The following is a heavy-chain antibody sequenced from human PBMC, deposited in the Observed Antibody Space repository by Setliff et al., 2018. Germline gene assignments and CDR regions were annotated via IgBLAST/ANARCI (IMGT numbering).Heavy chain of an antibody. CDR2: INPSSGRT. D-gene: IGHD6-19*01. Sequence: ASVKVSCKASGYTFTSHYMHWVRQAPGLGLEWMGTINPSSGRTSYAQKFQGRVTMTRDTSTSTVYMELSRLRSDDTAVYYCARAVAGNYYYYYYMDVWGKGTTVTVSS. J-gene: IGHJ6*03. V-gene: IGHV1-46*01. CDR3: ARAVAGNYYYYYYMDV. CDR1: GYTFTSHY.